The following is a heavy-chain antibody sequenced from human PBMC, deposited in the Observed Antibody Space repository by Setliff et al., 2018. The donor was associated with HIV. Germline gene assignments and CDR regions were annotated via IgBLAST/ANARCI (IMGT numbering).Heavy chain of an antibody. CDR3: TRDLDLTGGEAFDI. Sequence: PGGSLRLSCVASGFTFSAYTMNWVRQAPGQGLEWVASLSAESTFIYYADSMKGRFTISRDNARNSLYLQMNSLRAEDTAMYYCTRDLDLTGGEAFDIWRQGTMVTVSS. CDR1: GFTFSAYT. J-gene: IGHJ3*02. CDR2: LSAESTFI. V-gene: IGHV3-21*01. D-gene: IGHD3-3*01.